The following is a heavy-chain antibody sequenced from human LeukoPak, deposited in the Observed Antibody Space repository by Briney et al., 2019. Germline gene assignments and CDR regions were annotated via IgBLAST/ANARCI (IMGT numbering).Heavy chain of an antibody. CDR1: GYTFPNYG. CDR3: ARDPTNTSGYYAYFDY. CDR2: ISPYNGDT. J-gene: IGHJ4*02. V-gene: IGHV1-18*01. Sequence: ASVKVSCTASGYTFPNYGITWVRQAPGQGLEWMGWISPYNGDTHYAQNLQGRVTMTTATSTSTAYMELRSLRSDDTAVYYCARDPTNTSGYYAYFDYWGQGTLVTVSS. D-gene: IGHD5-12*01.